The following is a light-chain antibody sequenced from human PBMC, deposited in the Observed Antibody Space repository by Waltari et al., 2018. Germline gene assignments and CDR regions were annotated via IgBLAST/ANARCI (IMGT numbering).Light chain of an antibody. CDR2: DAS. CDR1: QRVSSY. V-gene: IGKV3-11*01. J-gene: IGKJ4*01. CDR3: QQRSNWPPLT. Sequence: EIVLTQSPATLSLSPGARATLSCRSSQRVSSYLAWYQQKPGQAPRLLIYDASNRATAIPARFSGSRSATDFTLTISSLEPDDFAVYYCQQRSNWPPLTFGGGTKVEIK.